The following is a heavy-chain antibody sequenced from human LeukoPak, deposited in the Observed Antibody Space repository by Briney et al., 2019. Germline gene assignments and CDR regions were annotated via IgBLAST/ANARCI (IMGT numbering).Heavy chain of an antibody. Sequence: SETLSLTCTVSGGSISSSSYYWGWIRQPPGKGLEWIGSIYYSVSTYYNPSLKSRVTISVDTSKNQFSLKLSSVTAADTAVYYCARQLGYCSSTSCYADKVDYWGQGTLVTVSS. V-gene: IGHV4-39*01. D-gene: IGHD2-2*01. J-gene: IGHJ4*02. CDR3: ARQLGYCSSTSCYADKVDY. CDR1: GGSISSSSYY. CDR2: IYYSVST.